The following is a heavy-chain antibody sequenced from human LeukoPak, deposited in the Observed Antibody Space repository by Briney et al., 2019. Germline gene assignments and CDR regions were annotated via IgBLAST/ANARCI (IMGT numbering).Heavy chain of an antibody. CDR1: GFTFSSYE. D-gene: IGHD3-10*01. CDR3: AREGLGDGSGSYGLYYYYYMDV. J-gene: IGHJ6*03. CDR2: IKQDGSEK. Sequence: GGSLRLSCAASGFTFSSYEMNWARQAPGKGLEWVANIKQDGSEKYYVDSVKGRFTISRDNAKNSLYLQMNSLRAEDTAVYYCAREGLGDGSGSYGLYYYYYMDVWGKGTTVTISS. V-gene: IGHV3-7*01.